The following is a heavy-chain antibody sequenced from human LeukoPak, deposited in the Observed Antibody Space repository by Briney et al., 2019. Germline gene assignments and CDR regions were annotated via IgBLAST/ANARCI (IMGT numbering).Heavy chain of an antibody. V-gene: IGHV3-23*01. CDR2: ISGSGGST. D-gene: IGHD2-2*01. J-gene: IGHJ4*02. Sequence: PGRSLRLSCAASGFTFSSYAMSWVRQAPGKGLEWVSAISGSGGSTYYADSVKGRFTISRDNSKNTLYLQMNSLRAEDTAVYYCAKKRYQLLSHFDYWGQGTLVTVSS. CDR3: AKKRYQLLSHFDY. CDR1: GFTFSSYA.